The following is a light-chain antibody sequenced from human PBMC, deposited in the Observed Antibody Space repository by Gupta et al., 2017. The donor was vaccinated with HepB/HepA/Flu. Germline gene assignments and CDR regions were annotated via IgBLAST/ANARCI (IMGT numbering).Light chain of an antibody. V-gene: IGKV1-39*01. CDR1: QSVGTY. Sequence: IPLTQSPSSLSASVGDRITITCRASQSVGTYLNWYQQKPGKAPNLLFHGASSLQSGVPSRFSASGSGTDFTLTISSLKTDDVATYECQQSYRDPRTFGQGTKVQ. J-gene: IGKJ1*01. CDR3: QQSYRDPRT. CDR2: GAS.